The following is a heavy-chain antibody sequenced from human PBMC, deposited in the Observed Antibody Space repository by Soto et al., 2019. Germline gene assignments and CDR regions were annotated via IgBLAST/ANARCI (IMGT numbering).Heavy chain of an antibody. CDR3: AARLDYIVVVPAAIMPSYGMDV. V-gene: IGHV4-39*01. CDR1: GGSISSSSYY. CDR2: NYYSGST. Sequence: SETLSLTCTVSGGSISSSSYYWGWIRQPPGKGLEWIGSNYYSGSTYYNPSLKSRVTISVDTSKNQFSLKLSSVTAADTAVYYCAARLDYIVVVPAAIMPSYGMDVWGQGTTVTVSS. D-gene: IGHD2-2*02. J-gene: IGHJ6*02.